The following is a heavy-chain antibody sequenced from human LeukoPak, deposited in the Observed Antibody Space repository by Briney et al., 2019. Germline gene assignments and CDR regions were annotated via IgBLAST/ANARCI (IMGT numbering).Heavy chain of an antibody. CDR2: IYYSGST. D-gene: IGHD4-17*01. J-gene: IGHJ3*02. CDR3: ARVYGEDAFDI. Sequence: PSETLPLTCTVSGGSISSYYWSWIRQPPGKGLEWIGYIYYSGSTNYNPSLKSRVTISVDTSKNQFSLKLSSVTAADTAVYYCARVYGEDAFDIWGQGTMVTVSS. CDR1: GGSISSYY. V-gene: IGHV4-59*01.